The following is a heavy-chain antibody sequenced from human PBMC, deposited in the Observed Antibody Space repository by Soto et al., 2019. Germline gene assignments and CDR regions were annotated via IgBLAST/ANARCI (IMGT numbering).Heavy chain of an antibody. CDR2: IYHGGNT. Sequence: SVTISLTCTVAGGSISGYYWRWIRQPPGKGLEWIAFIYHGGNTNYNPSLKSRVTISVDTSKNQFSPRLSSVTAADTAVYYCARDFQSTRGAPFDPWGQGALVTVSS. D-gene: IGHD3-10*01. CDR1: GGSISGYY. V-gene: IGHV4-59*01. CDR3: ARDFQSTRGAPFDP. J-gene: IGHJ5*02.